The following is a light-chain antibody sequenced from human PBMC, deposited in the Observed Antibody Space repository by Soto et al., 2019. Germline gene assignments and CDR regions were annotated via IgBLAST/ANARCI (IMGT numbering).Light chain of an antibody. CDR1: QTVFSNY. V-gene: IGKV3-20*01. Sequence: VVTRVPCTLPMPHGERATLSCRATQTVFSNYIGWYQQKPGQAPRRLIFGASIRATGIPDRFSGSGSGTDFTLTISGLEPEDVAVYYCQQYGSSSITFGQGTRLEIK. J-gene: IGKJ5*01. CDR2: GAS. CDR3: QQYGSSSIT.